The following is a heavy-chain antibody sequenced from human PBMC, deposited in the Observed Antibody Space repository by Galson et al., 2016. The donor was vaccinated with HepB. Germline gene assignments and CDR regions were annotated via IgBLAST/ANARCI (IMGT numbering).Heavy chain of an antibody. Sequence: QSGAAVKKPGESLKISCMTSGYSFTNYWIGWVRQMPGKGLEWMGITYPDPAIRYSPSFQGQVTHSADKSISTAYLQWSTLKASDTAIYYCARRGGVAVAPTTYPFDVWGQGTMVTVSS. J-gene: IGHJ3*01. CDR2: TYPDPAI. CDR1: GYSFTNYW. V-gene: IGHV5-51*01. CDR3: ARRGGVAVAPTTYPFDV. D-gene: IGHD6-19*01.